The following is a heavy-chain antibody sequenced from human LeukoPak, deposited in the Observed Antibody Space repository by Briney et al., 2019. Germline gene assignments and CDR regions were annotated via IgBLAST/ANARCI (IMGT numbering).Heavy chain of an antibody. V-gene: IGHV1-2*04. CDR1: GYTFTGYY. D-gene: IGHD1-1*01. CDR2: INPNSGGT. Sequence: ASVKVSCKASGYTFTGYYMHWVRQAPGQGLEWMGWINPNSGGTNYAQKFQGWVTMTRDTSISTAYMELSRLRSDDTAVYYCARITHDGYGMDVWGQGTLVTVSS. J-gene: IGHJ6*02. CDR3: ARITHDGYGMDV.